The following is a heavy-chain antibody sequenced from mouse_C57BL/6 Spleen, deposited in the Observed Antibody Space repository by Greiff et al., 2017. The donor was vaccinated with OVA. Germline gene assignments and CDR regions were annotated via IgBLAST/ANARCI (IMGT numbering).Heavy chain of an antibody. CDR1: GFTFSSYA. CDR3: ARDGDYSNYFFDY. J-gene: IGHJ2*01. V-gene: IGHV5-4*01. CDR2: ISDGGSYT. D-gene: IGHD2-5*01. Sequence: EVKLMESGGGLVKPGGSLKLSCAASGFTFSSYAMSWVRQTPEKRLEWVATISDGGSYTYYPDNVKGRFTISRDNAKNNLYLQMSHLKSEDTAMYYCARDGDYSNYFFDYWGQGTTLTVSS.